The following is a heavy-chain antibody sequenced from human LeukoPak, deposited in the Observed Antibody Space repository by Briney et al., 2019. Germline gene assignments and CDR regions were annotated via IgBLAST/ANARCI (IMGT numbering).Heavy chain of an antibody. V-gene: IGHV4-34*01. CDR3: ASLVVVVPAATRTADYYYYYMDV. D-gene: IGHD2-2*01. Sequence: PSETLSLTCAVYGGSFSGYYWSWIRRPPGKGLEWIGEINHSGSTNYNPSLKSRVTISVDTSKNQFSLKLSSVTAADTAVYYCASLVVVVPAATRTADYYYYYMDVWGKGTTVTVSS. CDR2: INHSGST. J-gene: IGHJ6*03. CDR1: GGSFSGYY.